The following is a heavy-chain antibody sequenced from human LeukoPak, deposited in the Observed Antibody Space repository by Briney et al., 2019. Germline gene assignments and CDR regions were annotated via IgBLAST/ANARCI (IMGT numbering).Heavy chain of an antibody. Sequence: ASVKVSCKASGYTFTSYGISWVRQAPGQGLEWMGWISAYNGNTNYAQKLQGRVTMTTDTSTSTAYMELRSLRSDDTAVYYCARPHDYYDSSGYYYFDYWGQGTLVTVSS. D-gene: IGHD3-22*01. CDR1: GYTFTSYG. CDR3: ARPHDYYDSSGYYYFDY. J-gene: IGHJ4*02. CDR2: ISAYNGNT. V-gene: IGHV1-18*01.